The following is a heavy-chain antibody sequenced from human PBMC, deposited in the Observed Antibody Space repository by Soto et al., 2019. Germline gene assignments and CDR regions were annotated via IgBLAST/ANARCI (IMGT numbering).Heavy chain of an antibody. CDR3: AKDHPRYCSGGSCYPFDY. CDR2: ISYDGSNK. J-gene: IGHJ4*02. Sequence: LRLSCAASGFTFSSYGMHWVRQAPGKGLEWVAVISYDGSNKYYADSVKGRFTISRDNSKNTLYLQMNSLRAEDTAVYYCAKDHPRYCSGGSCYPFDYWGQGTLVTVSS. CDR1: GFTFSSYG. D-gene: IGHD2-15*01. V-gene: IGHV3-30*18.